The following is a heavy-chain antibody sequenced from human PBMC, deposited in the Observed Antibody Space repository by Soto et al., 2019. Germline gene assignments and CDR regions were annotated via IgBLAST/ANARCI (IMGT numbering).Heavy chain of an antibody. CDR2: IKQDGSEK. CDR1: GFTFSSYG. V-gene: IGHV3-7*01. CDR3: ARDRSSGWYGLADAFDI. D-gene: IGHD6-19*01. J-gene: IGHJ3*02. Sequence: GGSLRLSCAASGFTFSSYGMHWVRQAPGKGLEWVANIKQDGSEKYYVVSVKGRFTISRENAKNSLYLKMNSLRAEETAVFYCARDRSSGWYGLADAFDIWGQGTMVTVSS.